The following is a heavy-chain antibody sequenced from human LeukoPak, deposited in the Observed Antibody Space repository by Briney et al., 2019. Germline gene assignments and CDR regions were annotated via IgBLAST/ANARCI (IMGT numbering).Heavy chain of an antibody. CDR2: IDWDDDT. CDR3: ARSISDSSGYYYPDY. D-gene: IGHD3-22*01. V-gene: IGHV2-70*11. J-gene: IGHJ4*02. Sequence: SGPALVKPTQTLTLTCTFSGFSLSTSGMCVSWIRQPPGKALEWLERIDWDDDTYYSTSLKTRLTISKHTSKNQVVLTMTNMDPVDTATYYCARSISDSSGYYYPDYWGQGTLVTVSS. CDR1: GFSLSTSGMC.